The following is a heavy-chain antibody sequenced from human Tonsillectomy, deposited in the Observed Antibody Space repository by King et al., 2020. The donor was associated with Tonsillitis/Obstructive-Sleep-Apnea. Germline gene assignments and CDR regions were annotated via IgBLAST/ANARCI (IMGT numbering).Heavy chain of an antibody. J-gene: IGHJ6*02. CDR3: ARDFSATIDYGMDV. V-gene: IGHV3-30*04. Sequence: VQLVESGGGVVQPGRSLRLSCAASRFTFNSYAMHWVRQAPGKGLEWMAVISYDGSNKYYADSMKGRFTISRDNSKNTLYLQMNSLIAEDTAVYYCARDFSATIDYGMDVWGQGTTVTVSS. D-gene: IGHD5-12*01. CDR2: ISYDGSNK. CDR1: RFTFNSYA.